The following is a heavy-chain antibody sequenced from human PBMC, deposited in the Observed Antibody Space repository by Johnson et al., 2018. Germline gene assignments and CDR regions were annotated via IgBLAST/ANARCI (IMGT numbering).Heavy chain of an antibody. V-gene: IGHV1-3*01. CDR2: INAGNGNT. D-gene: IGHD6-19*01. CDR1: GYTFTSYA. J-gene: IGHJ3*02. CDR3: ARLGYSSGWIDAFDI. Sequence: QVQLVESGAEVKKPGASVKVSCKASGYTFTSYAMHWVRQAPGQRLEWMGWINAGNGNTKYSQKFQGRVTITRDTSASTAYMELSSLRSEDTAVYYWARLGYSSGWIDAFDIWGQGTMVTVSS.